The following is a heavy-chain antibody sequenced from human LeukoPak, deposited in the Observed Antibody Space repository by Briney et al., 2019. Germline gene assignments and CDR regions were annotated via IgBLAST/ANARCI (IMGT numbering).Heavy chain of an antibody. J-gene: IGHJ6*03. CDR1: GGSISSYY. D-gene: IGHD4-17*01. CDR3: ASSTVTTLPPTYYYYYYMDV. V-gene: IGHV4-59*01. Sequence: PSETLPLTCTVSGGSISSYYWSWIRQPPGKGLEWIGYIYYSGSTNYNPSLKSRVTISVDTSKNQFSLRLNSVTAADTAVYYCASSTVTTLPPTYYYYYYMDVWGKGTTVTDSS. CDR2: IYYSGST.